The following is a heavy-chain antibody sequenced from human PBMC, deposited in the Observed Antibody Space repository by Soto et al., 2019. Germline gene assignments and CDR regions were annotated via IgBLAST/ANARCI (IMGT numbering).Heavy chain of an antibody. Sequence: ASVKVSCKASGGTFSSYAISWVRQAPGQGLEWMGGIIPIFGTANYAQKFQGRVTITADESTSTAYMELGSLRSEDTAVYYCAIFHTGNYYYGMDVWGQGTTVTVSS. CDR3: AIFHTGNYYYGMDV. J-gene: IGHJ6*02. CDR2: IIPIFGTA. CDR1: GGTFSSYA. D-gene: IGHD1-1*01. V-gene: IGHV1-69*13.